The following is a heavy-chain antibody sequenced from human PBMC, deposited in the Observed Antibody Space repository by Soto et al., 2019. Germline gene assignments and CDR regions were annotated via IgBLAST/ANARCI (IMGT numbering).Heavy chain of an antibody. CDR2: IYYSGST. J-gene: IGHJ4*02. CDR3: ASATGDGIITTPKIVILASYYFDY. V-gene: IGHV4-39*01. CDR1: GGSISSSSYY. D-gene: IGHD3-16*02. Sequence: QLQLQESGPGLVKPSETLSLTCTVSGGSISSSSYYWGWIRQPLGKGLEWIGSIYYSGSTYYNPSLKSRVAISVDTSKNQFSLKLSSVTAADTAVYYCASATGDGIITTPKIVILASYYFDYWGQGTLVTVSS.